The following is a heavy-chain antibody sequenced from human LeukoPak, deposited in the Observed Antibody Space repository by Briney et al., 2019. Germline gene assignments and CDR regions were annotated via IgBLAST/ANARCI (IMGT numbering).Heavy chain of an antibody. D-gene: IGHD3-22*01. V-gene: IGHV1-69*01. CDR2: IIPIFGTP. J-gene: IGHJ5*02. CDR1: GGTFSSYA. Sequence: SVKVSCKASGGTFSSYAINWVRQAPGQGLEWMGGIIPIFGTPNYAQKFQGRVTITADESTSTAYMELSSLRSEDTAVYYCARDGYYYDSSGYSPNWFDPWGQGTLVTVSS. CDR3: ARDGYYYDSSGYSPNWFDP.